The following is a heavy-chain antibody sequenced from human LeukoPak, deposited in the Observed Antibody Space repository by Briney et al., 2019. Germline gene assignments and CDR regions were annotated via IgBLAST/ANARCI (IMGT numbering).Heavy chain of an antibody. Sequence: ASVKVSCKASGYTFTRSGISWVRQAPGHGLEWMGGISAYNGNTKYVQKLQGKITMITDTDTSAAYMELRSLRSDGTVVYHCASEPMPDWGQGTPVTVSS. D-gene: IGHD2-2*01. CDR1: GYTFTRSG. CDR2: ISAYNGNT. J-gene: IGHJ4*02. V-gene: IGHV1-18*01. CDR3: ASEPMPD.